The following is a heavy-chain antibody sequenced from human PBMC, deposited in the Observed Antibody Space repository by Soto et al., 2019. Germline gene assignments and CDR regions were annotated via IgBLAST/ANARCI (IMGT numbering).Heavy chain of an antibody. CDR2: INIRNGNT. D-gene: IGHD2-15*01. V-gene: IGHV1-3*04. Sequence: ASVKVSCKASGYTFPYYPIHWDLQAPGHRLERMGWINIRNGNTASSQKFQDRSTITSVTHANKAYIHVTSLRSDDTAVYYCAREPLCGCRCYDNYFDPWGQGTLVTVSS. CDR1: GYTFPYYP. CDR3: AREPLCGCRCYDNYFDP. J-gene: IGHJ5*02.